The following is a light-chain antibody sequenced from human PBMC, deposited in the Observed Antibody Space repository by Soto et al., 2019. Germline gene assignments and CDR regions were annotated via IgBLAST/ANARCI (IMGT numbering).Light chain of an antibody. Sequence: QSVLTQPASVSWSPGQSITISCTGTSSDVGSYNLVSWYQQHPGKAPKLMIYEGSKRPSGVSNRFSGYKSGNTASLTISGLQSEDEADYYCCSYAGSSPYVVFGGGTKLTVL. J-gene: IGLJ2*01. CDR3: CSYAGSSPYVV. CDR2: EGS. V-gene: IGLV2-23*01. CDR1: SSDVGSYNL.